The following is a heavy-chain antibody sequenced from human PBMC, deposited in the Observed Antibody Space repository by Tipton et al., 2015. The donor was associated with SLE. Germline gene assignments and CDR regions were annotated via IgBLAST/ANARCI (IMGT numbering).Heavy chain of an antibody. Sequence: TLSLTCTVSGDSISSGSYYWHWIRQPAGKGLEWIGRIYSNGDGNYNPSLKSRATMSVDTSKNQFSLRLSSVTAADTAVYYCASSGSRGVFDIWGQGTMVTVSS. CDR1: GDSISSGSYY. CDR2: IYSNGDG. V-gene: IGHV4-61*02. CDR3: ASSGSRGVFDI. D-gene: IGHD1-26*01. J-gene: IGHJ3*02.